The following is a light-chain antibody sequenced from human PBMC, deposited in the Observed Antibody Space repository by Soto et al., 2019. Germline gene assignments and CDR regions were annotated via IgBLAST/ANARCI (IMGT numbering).Light chain of an antibody. CDR1: QSFSGW. CDR2: DVY. J-gene: IGKJ1*01. CDR3: QQYHSYSLT. V-gene: IGKV1-5*01. Sequence: DIQMTQSPSTLSASVGDRVTITCRASQSFSGWLAWYQQKPGKAPNLLIYDVYSLKSGVPSRFSGSGSGPEFTLTISSLQPDDFATYYCQQYHSYSLTFGQGT.